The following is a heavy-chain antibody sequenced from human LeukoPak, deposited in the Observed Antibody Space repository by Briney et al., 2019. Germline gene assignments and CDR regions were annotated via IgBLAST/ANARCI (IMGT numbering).Heavy chain of an antibody. CDR3: ARARYSTRWQSDFDY. V-gene: IGHV1-46*01. Sequence: ASVKVSCKASGYTFTNYYIHWVRQAPGQGLEWMGLINPSGGSTNYAQKFQGRVTMTRDTSMSTVYMELSSLRSDDTAVYWCARARYSTRWQSDFDYWGQGTLVTVSS. D-gene: IGHD6-13*01. CDR2: INPSGGST. CDR1: GYTFTNYY. J-gene: IGHJ4*02.